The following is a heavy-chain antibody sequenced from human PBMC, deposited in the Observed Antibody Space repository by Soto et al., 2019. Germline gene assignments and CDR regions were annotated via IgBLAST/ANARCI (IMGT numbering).Heavy chain of an antibody. Sequence: SETLSLTCTVSGGSFKSGSYSWSWIRQPPGKGLEWIGYVYHTGRTGYNPSLKSRVSISMDTSKNQFSLNLDSVTAADTAVYFCARDFAYFDSWGQGTLVTVSS. D-gene: IGHD3-3*01. J-gene: IGHJ4*02. CDR1: GGSFKSGSYS. CDR2: VYHTGRT. CDR3: ARDFAYFDS. V-gene: IGHV4-61*01.